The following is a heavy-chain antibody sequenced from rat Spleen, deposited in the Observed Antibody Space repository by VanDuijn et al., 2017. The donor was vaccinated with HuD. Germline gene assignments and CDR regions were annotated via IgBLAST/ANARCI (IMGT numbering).Heavy chain of an antibody. CDR1: GFTFGNYY. V-gene: IGHV5-25*01. Sequence: EVQLVESGGGLVQPGRSMKVSCVASGFTFGNYYMAWVRQSPTKGLEWVAAISTGGTNTYYRDSVKGRFTISRDNAKNTQYLQMDSLRSEDTATYYCAGQDYTTNYYYYFDYGGQGVLVTVSS. CDR3: AGQDYTTNYYYYFDY. J-gene: IGHJ2*01. D-gene: IGHD1-6*01. CDR2: ISTGGTNT.